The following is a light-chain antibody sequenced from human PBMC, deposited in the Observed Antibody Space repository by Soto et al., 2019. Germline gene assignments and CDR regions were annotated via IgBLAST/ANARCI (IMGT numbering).Light chain of an antibody. V-gene: IGKV3-11*01. Sequence: IVLTHSPATLSSFPCYRFTFYFRASQYINTRLAWYQHRPGQAPRLLIYQTSLRAAGIPARFSASGSGADFTLTISDVQPEDFALYYCHQRQSWPRTFGQGTKVDIK. CDR3: HQRQSWPRT. CDR2: QTS. J-gene: IGKJ1*01. CDR1: QYINTR.